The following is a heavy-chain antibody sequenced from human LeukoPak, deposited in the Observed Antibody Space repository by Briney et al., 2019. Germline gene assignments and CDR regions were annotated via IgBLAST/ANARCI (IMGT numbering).Heavy chain of an antibody. Sequence: PGGSLRLSCAASGFTFSSYALNWVRQAPGKGLEWISYISSSSTIYYTDSVKGRFTISRDNAKNSLYLQMNSLRAEDTAVYYCAKGYDSSGYYYIDYFDYWGQGTLVTVSS. CDR1: GFTFSSYA. J-gene: IGHJ4*02. CDR2: ISSSSTI. CDR3: AKGYDSSGYYYIDYFDY. D-gene: IGHD3-22*01. V-gene: IGHV3-48*01.